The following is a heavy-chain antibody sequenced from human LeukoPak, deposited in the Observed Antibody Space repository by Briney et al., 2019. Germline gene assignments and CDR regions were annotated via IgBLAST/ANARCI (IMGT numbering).Heavy chain of an antibody. Sequence: SVKVSCKASGGTFSSYAISWVRQAPGQGLEWMGRIIPILGIANCAQKFQGRVTITADKSTSTAYMELSSLRSEDTAVYYCARAITMVRGVIWEDDAFDIWGQGTMVTVSS. J-gene: IGHJ3*02. CDR1: GGTFSSYA. V-gene: IGHV1-69*04. D-gene: IGHD3-10*01. CDR2: IIPILGIA. CDR3: ARAITMVRGVIWEDDAFDI.